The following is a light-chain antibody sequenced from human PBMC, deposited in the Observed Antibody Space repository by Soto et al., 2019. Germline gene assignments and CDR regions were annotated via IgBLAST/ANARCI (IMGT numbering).Light chain of an antibody. V-gene: IGKV4-1*01. CDR2: WAS. Sequence: DIVMTQSPDSLAVSRGERATINCKSSQSVLYSANDKNYLAWYQQKPGQPPKLLIYWASTRESGVPDRFSGSGSGTDFTLTISSLQAEDVAVYYCHQYYSTLTFGGGTRVEIK. CDR1: QSVLYSANDKNY. CDR3: HQYYSTLT. J-gene: IGKJ4*01.